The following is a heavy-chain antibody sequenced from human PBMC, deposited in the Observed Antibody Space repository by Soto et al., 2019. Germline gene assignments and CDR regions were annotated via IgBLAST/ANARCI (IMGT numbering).Heavy chain of an antibody. CDR3: ARVGLPSYCSVTSCPHYYYYGMDV. V-gene: IGHV4-59*01. CDR1: GGSISSYY. Sequence: SETLSLTCTVSGGSISSYYWSWIRQPPRKGLEWIGYIYYSGSTNYNPSLKSRVTISIDTSKNQFSLKLSSVTAADTAVYYCARVGLPSYCSVTSCPHYYYYGMDVWGQGTTVTVSS. D-gene: IGHD2-2*01. J-gene: IGHJ6*02. CDR2: IYYSGST.